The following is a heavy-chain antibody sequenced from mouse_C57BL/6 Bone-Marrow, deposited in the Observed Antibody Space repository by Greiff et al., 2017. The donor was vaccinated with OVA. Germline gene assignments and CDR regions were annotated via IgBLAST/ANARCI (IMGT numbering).Heavy chain of an antibody. CDR2: ISSGRSTI. J-gene: IGHJ3*01. V-gene: IGHV5-17*01. CDR1: GFTFSDYG. Sequence: EVQVVESGGCLVKPGGSLTLSCAASGFTFSDYGMHWVRQAPEKGLEWVAYISSGRSTIYYADTVKGRFTISRDNAKNTLFLQMTSLRSEDTAMYYCARGDYSLAYWGQGALVTVSA. CDR3: ARGDYSLAY. D-gene: IGHD1-1*01.